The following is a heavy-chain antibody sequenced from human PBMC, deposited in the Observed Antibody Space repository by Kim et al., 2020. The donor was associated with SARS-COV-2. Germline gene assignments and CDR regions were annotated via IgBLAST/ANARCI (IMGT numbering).Heavy chain of an antibody. D-gene: IGHD5-18*01. CDR1: GGSISSGGYY. CDR2: IYYSGST. V-gene: IGHV4-31*03. CDR3: ARARDSYKGSYYFDY. Sequence: SETLSLTCTVSGGSISSGGYYWSWIRQHPGKGLEWIGYIYYSGSTYYSPSLKSRVTISVDTSKNQFSLKLSSVTAADTAVYYCARARDSYKGSYYFDYWGQGTLVTVSS. J-gene: IGHJ4*02.